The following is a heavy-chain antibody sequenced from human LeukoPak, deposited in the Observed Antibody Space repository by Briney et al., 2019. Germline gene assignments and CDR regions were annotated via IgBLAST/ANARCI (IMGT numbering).Heavy chain of an antibody. J-gene: IGHJ4*02. D-gene: IGHD6-13*01. CDR3: AKVLIGSSSTPSDY. CDR2: ISGSGGST. Sequence: GGSLRLSCAASGFTFSSYAMSWVRQAPGKGLEWVSAISGSGGSTYYADSVKGRFTISRDNSKNTLYLQMNSLRAEDTAVYYCAKVLIGSSSTPSDYWGQGTLITVSS. V-gene: IGHV3-23*01. CDR1: GFTFSSYA.